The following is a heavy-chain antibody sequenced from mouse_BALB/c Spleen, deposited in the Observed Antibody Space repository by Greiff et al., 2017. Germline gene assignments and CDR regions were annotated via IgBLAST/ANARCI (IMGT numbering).Heavy chain of an antibody. CDR3: ARDRGNYAY. J-gene: IGHJ3*01. D-gene: IGHD2-1*01. Sequence: EVQLVESGGGLVQPGGSLKLSCAASGFTFSSYGMSWVRQTPDKRLELVATINSNGGSTYYPDSVKGRFTISRDNAKNTLYLQMSSLKSEDTAMYYCARDRGNYAYWGQGTLVTVSA. CDR1: GFTFSSYG. CDR2: INSNGGST. V-gene: IGHV5-6-3*01.